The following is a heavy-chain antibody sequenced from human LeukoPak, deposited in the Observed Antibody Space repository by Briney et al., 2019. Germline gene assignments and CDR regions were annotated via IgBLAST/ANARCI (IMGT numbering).Heavy chain of an antibody. CDR1: GGTFSSYA. V-gene: IGHV1-69*04. J-gene: IGHJ6*02. Sequence: SVKVSCKSSGGTFSSYAISWVRQAPGQGLEWMGRIIPIFGIANYAQKFQGRVTITADKSTSTAYMELSSLRSEDTAVYYCARDPNIVVVPAATDYYYGMDVWGQGTTVTVSS. D-gene: IGHD2-2*01. CDR3: ARDPNIVVVPAATDYYYGMDV. CDR2: IIPIFGIA.